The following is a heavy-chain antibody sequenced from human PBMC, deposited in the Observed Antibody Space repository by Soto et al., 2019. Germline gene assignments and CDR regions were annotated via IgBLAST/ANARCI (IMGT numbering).Heavy chain of an antibody. V-gene: IGHV3-23*01. CDR3: TRWNRYGDL. J-gene: IGHJ5*02. CDR2: GRGGSGAT. Sequence: DVQILESGGGLVEPGGSLRLSGAASGLSVSTYGVTWVRQGPGKGLEWVSGGRGGSGATHYRDSVKGRFTITTDYPENTAYLQMNSLRVEDTAVYYCTRWNRYGDLWGQGILVTVS. CDR1: GLSVSTYG. D-gene: IGHD4-17*01.